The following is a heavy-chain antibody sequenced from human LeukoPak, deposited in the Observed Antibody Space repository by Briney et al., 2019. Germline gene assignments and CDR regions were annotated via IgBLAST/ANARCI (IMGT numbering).Heavy chain of an antibody. CDR2: ISCSGSTI. D-gene: IGHD3-10*02. CDR1: GFHLSSYE. CDR3: AELGITMIGGV. J-gene: IGHJ6*04. V-gene: IGHV3-48*03. Sequence: PGGSLRLSCGASGFHLSSYEVHWVREAPGKGLEGVSYISCSGSTIYYADSVNGRFNIYRENAKNSLYLQMNSLTADYTAVYYCAELGITMIGGVWGKGTTVTISS.